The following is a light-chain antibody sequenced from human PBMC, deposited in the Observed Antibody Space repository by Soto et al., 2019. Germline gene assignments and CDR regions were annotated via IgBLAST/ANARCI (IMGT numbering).Light chain of an antibody. V-gene: IGKV3-20*01. CDR3: QQYGSSPRT. CDR1: QSVSSSY. CDR2: GAS. Sequence: EIVLTQSPGTLSLPPGERATLSCRASQSVSSSYLAWYQQKPGQAPRLLIYGASSRATGIPDRFSGSGSGTDFTLTISRLEPEDFAVYYCQQYGSSPRTFGQGTKVKIK. J-gene: IGKJ1*01.